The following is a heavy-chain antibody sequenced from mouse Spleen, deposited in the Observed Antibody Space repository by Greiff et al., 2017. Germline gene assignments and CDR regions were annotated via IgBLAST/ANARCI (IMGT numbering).Heavy chain of an antibody. CDR3: ARHDGKRYAMDY. CDR1: GFSLTSYG. Sequence: QVQLQQSGPGLVAPSQSLSITCTISGFSLTSYGVHWVRQPPGKGLEWLVVIWSDGSTTYNSALKSRLSISKDNSKSQVFLKMNSLQTDDTAMYYCARHDGKRYAMDYWGQGTSVTVSS. D-gene: IGHD2-1*01. J-gene: IGHJ4*01. V-gene: IGHV2-6-1*01. CDR2: IWSDGST.